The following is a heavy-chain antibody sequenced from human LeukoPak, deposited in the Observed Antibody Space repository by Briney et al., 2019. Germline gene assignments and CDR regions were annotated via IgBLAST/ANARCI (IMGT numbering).Heavy chain of an antibody. V-gene: IGHV4-34*01. D-gene: IGHD3-22*01. J-gene: IGHJ4*02. CDR2: INHSGST. Sequence: SETLSLTCAVYSGSFSGYYWSWIRQPPGKGLEWIGEINHSGSTNYNPSLKSRVTISVDTSKNQFSLKLSSVTAADTAVYYCARGRSYYYDSSGYSDYWGQGTLVTVSS. CDR1: SGSFSGYY. CDR3: ARGRSYYYDSSGYSDY.